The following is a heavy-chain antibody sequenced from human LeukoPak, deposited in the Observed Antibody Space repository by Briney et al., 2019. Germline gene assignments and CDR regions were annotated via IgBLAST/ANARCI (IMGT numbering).Heavy chain of an antibody. Sequence: PSETLSLTCTVSGYSISSGYYWGWIRQPPGEGLEWIGSIYHSGSTYYNPSLKSRVTISVDTSKNQFSLKLSSVTAADTAVYYCARGRVKGYCSSTSCYEVSGGRHYFDYWGQGTLVTVSS. CDR2: IYHSGST. CDR3: ARGRVKGYCSSTSCYEVSGGRHYFDY. D-gene: IGHD2-2*01. V-gene: IGHV4-38-2*02. J-gene: IGHJ4*02. CDR1: GYSISSGYY.